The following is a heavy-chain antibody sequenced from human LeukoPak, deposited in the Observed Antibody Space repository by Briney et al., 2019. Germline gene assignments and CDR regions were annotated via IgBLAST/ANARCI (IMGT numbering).Heavy chain of an antibody. CDR2: INPNSGGT. J-gene: IGHJ4*02. CDR1: GYTFTGYY. Sequence: GASVKVSCKASGYTFTGYYMHWVRQAPGQGLEWMGWINPNSGGTNYAQKFQGRVTMTRDTSISTAYMELSRLGSDDTAVYYCARAPQTYYYGSGSYYNAGYFDYWGQGTLVTVSS. CDR3: ARAPQTYYYGSGSYYNAGYFDY. D-gene: IGHD3-10*01. V-gene: IGHV1-2*02.